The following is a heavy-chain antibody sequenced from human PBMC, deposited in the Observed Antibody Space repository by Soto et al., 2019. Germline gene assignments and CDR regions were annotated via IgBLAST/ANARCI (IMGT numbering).Heavy chain of an antibody. CDR3: ARGSYISSWYSLDY. CDR2: ISAHNGNT. D-gene: IGHD6-13*01. V-gene: IGHV1-18*04. CDR1: GYTFTSYG. Sequence: ASVKVSCKASGYTFTSYGISWVRQAPGQGREWMGWISAHNGNTDYAQKFQGRVTMTTDTSTSTASMELRSLRSDDTAVYYCARGSYISSWYSLDYWGQGTLVTVSS. J-gene: IGHJ4*02.